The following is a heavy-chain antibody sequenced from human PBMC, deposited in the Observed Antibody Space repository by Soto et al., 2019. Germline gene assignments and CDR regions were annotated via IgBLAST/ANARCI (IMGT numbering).Heavy chain of an antibody. D-gene: IGHD4-17*01. Sequence: EVQLLESGGGLVQPGGSLRLSCAASGFTFSSYAMSWVRQAPGKGLEWVSAISGSGGSTYYADSVKGRFTISRDNSKNTLYLQMNSLRAEDTAVYYCAKDNDSYGDYYVTFDYWGQGTLVTVSS. CDR2: ISGSGGST. J-gene: IGHJ4*02. CDR3: AKDNDSYGDYYVTFDY. CDR1: GFTFSSYA. V-gene: IGHV3-23*01.